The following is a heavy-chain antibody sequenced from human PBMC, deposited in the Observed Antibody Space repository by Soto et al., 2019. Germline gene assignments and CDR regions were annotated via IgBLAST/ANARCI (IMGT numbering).Heavy chain of an antibody. D-gene: IGHD2-2*01. CDR2: IYYSGST. CDR3: APQVVPTATKKP. J-gene: IGHJ4*02. Sequence: PSETLSLTCTVSGGSISSGGYYWSWIRQHPGKGLEWIGYIYYSGSTYYNPSLKSRVTISVDTSKNQFSLKLSSVTAADTAVYYCAPQVVPTATKKPWGQGTLVTVSS. V-gene: IGHV4-31*03. CDR1: GGSISSGGYY.